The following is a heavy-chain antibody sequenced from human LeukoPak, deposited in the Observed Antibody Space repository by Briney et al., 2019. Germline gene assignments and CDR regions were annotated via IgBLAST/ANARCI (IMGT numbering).Heavy chain of an antibody. D-gene: IGHD6-19*01. CDR2: ISYDGSNK. J-gene: IGHJ4*02. V-gene: IGHV3-30*04. CDR3: ANLSSGVFDY. Sequence: GRSLRLSCAASGFTFSSYAMHWVRQAPGKGLEWVAVISYDGSNKYYADSVKGRFTISRDNSKNTLYLQMNSLRAEDTAVYYCANLSSGVFDYWGQGTLVTVSS. CDR1: GFTFSSYA.